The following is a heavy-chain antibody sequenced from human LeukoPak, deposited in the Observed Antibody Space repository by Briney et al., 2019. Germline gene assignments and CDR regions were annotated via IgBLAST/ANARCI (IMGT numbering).Heavy chain of an antibody. CDR1: GGSISSSSYY. J-gene: IGHJ4*02. Sequence: LSETLSLTCTVSGGSISSSSYYWGWIRQPPGKGLEWIGSFYYSGRTYYNPSLKSRVTISVDTSKNQFSLNLSSVTAADTAVYYCARHFQVPFDYWGQGTLVTVSS. V-gene: IGHV4-39*01. CDR2: FYYSGRT. CDR3: ARHFQVPFDY.